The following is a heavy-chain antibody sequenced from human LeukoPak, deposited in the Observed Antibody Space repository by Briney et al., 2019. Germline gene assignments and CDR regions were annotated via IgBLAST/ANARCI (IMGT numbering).Heavy chain of an antibody. CDR3: ARMIFGAWFDP. D-gene: IGHD3/OR15-3a*01. CDR1: GGTFSSYA. CDR2: IIPIFGTA. V-gene: IGHV1-69*13. J-gene: IGHJ5*02. Sequence: ASVKVSCKASGGTFSSYAISWVRQAPGQGLEWMGGIIPIFGTANYAQKFQGRVTITADESTSTAYMELRSLRSDDTAVYYCARMIFGAWFDPWGQGTLATVSS.